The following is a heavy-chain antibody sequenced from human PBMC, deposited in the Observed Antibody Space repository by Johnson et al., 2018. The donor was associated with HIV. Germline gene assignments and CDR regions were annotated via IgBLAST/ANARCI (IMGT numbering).Heavy chain of an antibody. V-gene: IGHV3-20*04. CDR2: INWNGGST. Sequence: VQLVESGGGVVQPGRSLRLSCAASGFTFDDYGMSWVRQAPGKGLEWVSGINWNGGSTGYADSVKGRFTISRDNAKNSLYLQMNSLKTEDTAVYYCTTAELGWTGLGAFDIWGQGTMVTVSS. D-gene: IGHD3/OR15-3a*01. J-gene: IGHJ3*02. CDR3: TTAELGWTGLGAFDI. CDR1: GFTFDDYG.